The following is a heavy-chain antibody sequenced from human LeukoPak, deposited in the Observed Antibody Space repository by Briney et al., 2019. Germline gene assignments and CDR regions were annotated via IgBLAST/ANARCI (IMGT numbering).Heavy chain of an antibody. D-gene: IGHD3-3*02. CDR2: ISAYNGNT. CDR1: GYTFTSYG. Sequence: ASVKVSCKASGYTFTSYGISWVRQAPGQGLEWMGWISAYNGNTNYAQKLQGRVTMTTDTPTSTAYMELRSLRSDDTAVYYCARDSPISSPSSSSRDYWGQGTLVTVSS. CDR3: ARDSPISSPSSSSRDY. J-gene: IGHJ4*02. V-gene: IGHV1-18*01.